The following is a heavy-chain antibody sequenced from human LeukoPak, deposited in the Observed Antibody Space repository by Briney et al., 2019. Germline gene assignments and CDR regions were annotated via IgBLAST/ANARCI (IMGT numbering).Heavy chain of an antibody. V-gene: IGHV3-23*01. CDR3: APGGGSYYFDY. CDR2: ISGSGGST. D-gene: IGHD2-15*01. J-gene: IGHJ4*02. Sequence: GGSLRLSCAASGFTFSSYAMSWVRQAPGKGLEWVSAISGSGGSTYYADSVKGRFTISRDNSKSTLYLQMNSLRAEDTAVYYCAPGGGSYYFDYWGQGTLVTVSS. CDR1: GFTFSSYA.